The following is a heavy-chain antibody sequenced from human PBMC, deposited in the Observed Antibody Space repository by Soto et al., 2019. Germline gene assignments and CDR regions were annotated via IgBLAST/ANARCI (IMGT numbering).Heavy chain of an antibody. Sequence: PSVTLSLTCAVYGGSFSGYYWSWIRQPPGKGLEWIGEINHSGSTNYNPSLKSRVTISVDTSKNQFSLKLSSVTAADTAVYYCARGRPRTYYYGSGSYSYAEFDYWGQGTLVTVSS. CDR3: ARGRPRTYYYGSGSYSYAEFDY. CDR2: INHSGST. D-gene: IGHD3-10*01. CDR1: GGSFSGYY. J-gene: IGHJ4*02. V-gene: IGHV4-34*01.